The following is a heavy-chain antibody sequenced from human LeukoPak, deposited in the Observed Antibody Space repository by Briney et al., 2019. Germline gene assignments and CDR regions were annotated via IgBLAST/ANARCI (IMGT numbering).Heavy chain of an antibody. CDR3: ATDQLGYCSGGSCPPAGF. V-gene: IGHV1-69*01. D-gene: IGHD2-15*01. CDR2: IIPIFGTA. CDR1: GGTFSSYA. Sequence: ASVKVSCKASGGTFSSYAISWVRQAPGQGLEWMGGIIPIFGTANYAQKFQGRVTITADESTSTAYMELSSLRSEDTAVYYCATDQLGYCSGGSCPPAGFWGQGTLVTVSS. J-gene: IGHJ4*02.